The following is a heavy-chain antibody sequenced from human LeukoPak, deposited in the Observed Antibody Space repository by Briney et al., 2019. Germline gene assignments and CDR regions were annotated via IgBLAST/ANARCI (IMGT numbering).Heavy chain of an antibody. V-gene: IGHV3-30-3*01. D-gene: IGHD1-1*01. Sequence: GGSLRLSCAASVFTFSSYSMHWVRQAPGKGLEWVAVISYDGSNKYYADSVKGRFTISRDNSKNTLYLQMNSLRAEDTAVYYCARVTGTPDYWGQGTLVTVSS. CDR1: VFTFSSYS. CDR2: ISYDGSNK. J-gene: IGHJ4*02. CDR3: ARVTGTPDY.